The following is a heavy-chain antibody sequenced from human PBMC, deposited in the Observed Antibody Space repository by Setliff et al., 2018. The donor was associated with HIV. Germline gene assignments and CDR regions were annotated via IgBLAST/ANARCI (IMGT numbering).Heavy chain of an antibody. CDR2: VYHTGST. V-gene: IGHV4-38-2*02. J-gene: IGHJ4*02. CDR1: GYSISSRYY. CDR3: ARGRHGLGLDV. D-gene: IGHD3-10*01. Sequence: SETLSLTCTVSGYSISSRYYWGWIRQPPGKGLEWIGSVYHTGSTYYNPSLKSRVTMSADTSKNQFSLKLSSVTAADTAVYYCARGRHGLGLDVWGQGTLVTVSS.